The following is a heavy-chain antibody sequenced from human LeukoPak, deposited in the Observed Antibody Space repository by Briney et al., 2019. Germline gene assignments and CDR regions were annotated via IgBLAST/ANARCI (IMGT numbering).Heavy chain of an antibody. V-gene: IGHV1-18*01. CDR2: ISAYNGNT. CDR3: ARQLWLDY. CDR1: GYTFTSYG. Sequence: GASVKVSCKASGYTFTSYGTSWLRQAPGQGLEWLGWISAYNGNTNYAQKLQGRVTMTTDTSTSTDYMELRSLRSDDTAVYYCARQLWLDYWGQGTLVTVSS. D-gene: IGHD5-18*01. J-gene: IGHJ4*02.